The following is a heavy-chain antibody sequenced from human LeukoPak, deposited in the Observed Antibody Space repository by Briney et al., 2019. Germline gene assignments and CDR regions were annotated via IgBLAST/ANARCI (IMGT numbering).Heavy chain of an antibody. J-gene: IGHJ4*02. CDR2: INPNSGGT. CDR3: ARADPSGWYYY. D-gene: IGHD6-19*01. Sequence: GASVKVSCKASGYTFTGYYMHWVRQAPGQGLEWMGWINPNSGGTNYAQKFQGRVTMTRDTSTSTVYMELSSLRSEDTAVYYCARADPSGWYYYWGQGTLVTVSS. V-gene: IGHV1-2*02. CDR1: GYTFTGYY.